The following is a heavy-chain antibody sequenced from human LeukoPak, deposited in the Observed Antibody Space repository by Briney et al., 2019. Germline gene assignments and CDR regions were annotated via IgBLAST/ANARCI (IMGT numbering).Heavy chain of an antibody. J-gene: IGHJ5*02. CDR1: GFTFGSYW. CDR2: IKTDGTEK. D-gene: IGHD2-15*01. V-gene: IGHV3-7*01. Sequence: GSLRLSCAASGFTFGSYWINWVRQAPGKGLEWVANIKTDGTEKNYVDSVRGRFTLSRDNAQNSGYLQMNSLRAEDTAVYYCGRGSGGFSGIDPRGQGTLVTVSS. CDR3: GRGSGGFSGIDP.